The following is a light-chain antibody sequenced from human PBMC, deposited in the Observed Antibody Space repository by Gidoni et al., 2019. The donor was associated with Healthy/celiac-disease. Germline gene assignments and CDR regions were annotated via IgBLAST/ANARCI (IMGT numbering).Light chain of an antibody. CDR3: QAWDSSTVV. Sequence: SYELTQPPSVSVSPGQTASITCSGDKLGDKYACWYQQKPGPSPVLVIYQDSKRPSGIPERFSGSNSGNTATLTISGIQAMDEADYYCQAWDSSTVVFGGGTKLTVL. CDR1: KLGDKY. CDR2: QDS. J-gene: IGLJ2*01. V-gene: IGLV3-1*01.